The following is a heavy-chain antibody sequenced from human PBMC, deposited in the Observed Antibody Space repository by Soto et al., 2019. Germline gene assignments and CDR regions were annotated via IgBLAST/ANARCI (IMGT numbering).Heavy chain of an antibody. Sequence: QVQLQESGPRLVKPSETLSLTCTVSGDSISSYYWSWFRQPPGKGLELIGYIYYSGSTNYNPSLKSRVNISVDTPKNQFSRKLTTVTAADTAVYYCARSVATIGPWGQGTLVTVSS. V-gene: IGHV4-59*01. CDR3: ARSVATIGP. D-gene: IGHD5-12*01. CDR1: GDSISSYY. CDR2: IYYSGST. J-gene: IGHJ5*02.